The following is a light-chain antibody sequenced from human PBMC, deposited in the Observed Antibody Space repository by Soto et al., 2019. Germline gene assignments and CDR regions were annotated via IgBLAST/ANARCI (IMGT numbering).Light chain of an antibody. CDR2: DNN. CDR1: SSNIGNNY. J-gene: IGLJ2*01. V-gene: IGLV1-51*01. Sequence: QAVVTQPPSVSAAPGQKVTISCSGSSSNIGNNYVSWYQQLPGTAPKLLIYDNNKRPSGIPDRFSGSKSGTSATPGITGLQTGDEADYYCGTWDSSLSAGVFGGGTQLTVL. CDR3: GTWDSSLSAGV.